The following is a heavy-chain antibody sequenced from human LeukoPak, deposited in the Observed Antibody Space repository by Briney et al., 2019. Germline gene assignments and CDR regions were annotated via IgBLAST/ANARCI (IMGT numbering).Heavy chain of an antibody. Sequence: GATVKISCKASGFTFIESYMHWVQQAPGKGLEWMGRVDPEDGETVYAEKFRGGVTISADTSADTTYMELTSLRLEDTAVYYCATIRGRDRDYWGQGTLVTVSS. CDR3: ATIRGRDRDY. V-gene: IGHV1-69-2*01. CDR2: VDPEDGET. J-gene: IGHJ4*02. CDR1: GFTFIESY. D-gene: IGHD3-10*01.